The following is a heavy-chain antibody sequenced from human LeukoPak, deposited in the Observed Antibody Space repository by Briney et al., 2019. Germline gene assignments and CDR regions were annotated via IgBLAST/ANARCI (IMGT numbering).Heavy chain of an antibody. CDR3: ARDGGQYFQH. CDR2: IYYSGST. D-gene: IGHD4-23*01. CDR1: GGSISSYY. Sequence: PSETLSLTCTVSGGSISSYYWSWIRQPPGKGLEWIGYIYYSGSTNYNPSLKSRVTISVDTSKNQFSLKLSSVTAADTAVYYCARDGGQYFQHWGQGTLVTVSS. J-gene: IGHJ1*01. V-gene: IGHV4-59*01.